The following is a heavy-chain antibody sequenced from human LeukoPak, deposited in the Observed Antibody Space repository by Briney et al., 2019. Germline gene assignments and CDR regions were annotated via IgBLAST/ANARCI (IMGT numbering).Heavy chain of an antibody. V-gene: IGHV1-18*01. CDR2: ISAYNGNT. CDR3: ARARQSSYGPPTDAFDI. Sequence: ASVKVSCKASGYTFTSYGISWVRQAPGQGPEWMGWISAYNGNTNYAQKLQGRVTMTTDTSTSTAYMELRSLRSDDTAVYYCARARQSSYGPPTDAFDIWGQGTMVTVSS. J-gene: IGHJ3*02. D-gene: IGHD5-18*01. CDR1: GYTFTSYG.